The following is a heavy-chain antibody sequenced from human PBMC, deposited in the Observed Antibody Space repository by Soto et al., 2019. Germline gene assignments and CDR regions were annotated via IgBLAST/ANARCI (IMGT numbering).Heavy chain of an antibody. CDR2: MYSDGTT. CDR3: ARDYLYGDYSFDF. CDR1: GITVTTNY. J-gene: IGHJ4*02. Sequence: GGSLRLSCAASGITVTTNYISWVRQAPGKGLEWVSVMYSDGTTSYAGCVKGRFTISGDTSKNTLYLQMNSLRAEETAVYYCARDYLYGDYSFDFWGPGTMVTVSS. V-gene: IGHV3-66*01. D-gene: IGHD4-17*01.